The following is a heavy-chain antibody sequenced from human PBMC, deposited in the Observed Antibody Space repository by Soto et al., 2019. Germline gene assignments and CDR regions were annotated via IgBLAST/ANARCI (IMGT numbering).Heavy chain of an antibody. CDR2: IYYSGST. J-gene: IGHJ5*02. CDR3: ASSLRYFDWLLSFYWFDP. D-gene: IGHD3-9*01. CDR1: GGSISSSSYY. V-gene: IGHV4-39*01. Sequence: SETLSLTCTVSGGSISSSSYYWGWIRQPPGKGLEWIGSIYYSGSTYYNPSLKSRVTISVDTSKNQFSLKLSSVTAADTAVYYCASSLRYFDWLLSFYWFDPRGQGTLVTVSS.